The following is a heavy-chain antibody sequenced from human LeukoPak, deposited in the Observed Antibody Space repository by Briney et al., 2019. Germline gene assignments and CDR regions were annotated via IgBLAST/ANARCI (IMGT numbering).Heavy chain of an antibody. CDR2: IYHTGST. D-gene: IGHD3-22*01. CDR3: ARVGGLSYDSSGYYNDY. V-gene: IGHV4-39*07. Sequence: PTETLSLTCTVSGDSITSSSYFWGWIRQPPGKGLEWIGSIYHTGSTYYNPSLKSRVTISIDTSRNQFSLKLSSVSAADTAVYYCARVGGLSYDSSGYYNDYWGQGTLVTVSS. J-gene: IGHJ4*02. CDR1: GDSITSSSYF.